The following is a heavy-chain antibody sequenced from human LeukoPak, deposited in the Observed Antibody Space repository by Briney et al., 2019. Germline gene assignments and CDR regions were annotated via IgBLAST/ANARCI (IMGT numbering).Heavy chain of an antibody. CDR2: ISAYNGNT. J-gene: IGHJ4*02. CDR1: GYTFTSYG. CDR3: ARVSSYGSLLGDY. D-gene: IGHD3-16*01. Sequence: GASVKVSCKASGYTFTSYGISWVRQAPGQGLEWMGWISAYNGNTNYAQKLQGRVTMTTDTSTGTAYMDLRSLRSDDTAVYYCARVSSYGSLLGDYWGQGTLVTVS. V-gene: IGHV1-18*01.